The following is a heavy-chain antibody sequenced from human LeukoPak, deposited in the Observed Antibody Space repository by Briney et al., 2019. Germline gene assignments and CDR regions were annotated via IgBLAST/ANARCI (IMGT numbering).Heavy chain of an antibody. V-gene: IGHV3-30*02. CDR2: IRYDGSNK. CDR1: GFTFSSYG. D-gene: IGHD2-21*01. J-gene: IGHJ4*02. CDR3: ARGETATATPPLWY. Sequence: PGGSLRLSCAASGFTFSSYGMHWVRQAPGKGLEWVAFIRYDGSNKYYADSVKGRFTISRDNSKNTLYLQMNSLRAEDTAVYYCARGETATATPPLWYWGQGTLVTVSS.